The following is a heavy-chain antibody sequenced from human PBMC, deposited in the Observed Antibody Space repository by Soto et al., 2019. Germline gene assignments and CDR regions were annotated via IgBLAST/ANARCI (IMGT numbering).Heavy chain of an antibody. CDR3: AKDIGRGASIAARPIYRIYYYYDLLYV. D-gene: IGHD6-6*01. CDR1: GFTFSNYA. J-gene: IGHJ6*02. CDR2: LGVRST. Sequence: GGSPSLSCAASGFTFSNYAMSWVRQAPGMGLEWVSTLGVRSTYYADSVKGRFTISRDNSNNALYLQMNSLRVGDTAVYYCAKDIGRGASIAARPIYRIYYYYDLLYVWGQRTTVTVS. V-gene: IGHV3-23*01.